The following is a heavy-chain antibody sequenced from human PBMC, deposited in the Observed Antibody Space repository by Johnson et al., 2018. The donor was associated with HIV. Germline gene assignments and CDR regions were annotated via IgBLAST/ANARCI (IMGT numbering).Heavy chain of an antibody. Sequence: QVQLVESGGGVVQPGRSLRLSCAASGFTFNPYGIHWVRRAPGKGLEWVAVISYDGSIKYYGDSVKGRFTISRDNSKNTLYLQMNSLRAEDTAVYYCARDLNHFGGAFDIWGQGTMVTVSS. CDR1: GFTFNPYG. CDR3: ARDLNHFGGAFDI. J-gene: IGHJ3*02. V-gene: IGHV3-30*19. D-gene: IGHD3-16*01. CDR2: ISYDGSIK.